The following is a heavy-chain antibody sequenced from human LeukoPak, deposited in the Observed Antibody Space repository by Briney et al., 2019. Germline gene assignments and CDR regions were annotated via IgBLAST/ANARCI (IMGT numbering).Heavy chain of an antibody. CDR3: ARGVSNSLDY. Sequence: GGSLRLSCATSGFTFSNYGMHWVRQAPGKGLEWVAVIWYDGSNKYYADSVKGRFTISRDNSRNTLYLQMNSLRAEDTAVYYCARGVSNSLDYWGQGTLVTVSS. V-gene: IGHV3-33*01. D-gene: IGHD6-13*01. J-gene: IGHJ4*02. CDR1: GFTFSNYG. CDR2: IWYDGSNK.